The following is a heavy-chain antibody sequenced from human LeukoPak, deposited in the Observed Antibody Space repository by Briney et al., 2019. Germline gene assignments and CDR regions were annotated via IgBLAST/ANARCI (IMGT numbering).Heavy chain of an antibody. CDR3: ARGVKRTHYGDYVVGWFDP. D-gene: IGHD4-17*01. V-gene: IGHV4-59*01. J-gene: IGHJ5*02. Sequence: SETLSLTCAVYGGSFSSYYWSWIRQPPGKGLEWIGYIYYSGSTNYNPSLKSRVTISVDTSKNQFSLKLSSVTAADTAVYYCARGVKRTHYGDYVVGWFDPWGQGTLVTVSS. CDR1: GGSFSSYY. CDR2: IYYSGST.